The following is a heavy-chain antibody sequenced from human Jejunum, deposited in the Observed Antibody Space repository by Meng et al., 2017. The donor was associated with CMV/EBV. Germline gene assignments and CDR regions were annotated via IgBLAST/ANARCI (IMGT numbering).Heavy chain of an antibody. CDR3: VRGRCTKTSCYMGALEQ. J-gene: IGHJ4*02. V-gene: IGHV4-4*02. D-gene: IGHD2-2*02. Sequence: SIRGSHWWSGGRQSPGKGLEWIGEISPTEARNHNPSLKSRVTISVDYSKNRFSLMLTSVTAADTAVYYCVRGRCTKTSCYMGALEQWGQGTLVTVSS. CDR2: ISPTEAR. CDR1: SIRGSHW.